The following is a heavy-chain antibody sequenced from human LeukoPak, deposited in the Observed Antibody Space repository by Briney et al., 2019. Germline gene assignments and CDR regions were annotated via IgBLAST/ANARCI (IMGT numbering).Heavy chain of an antibody. V-gene: IGHV4-4*02. J-gene: IGHJ4*02. CDR1: GGSISSLNL. Sequence: SGTLSLTWIVSGGSISSLNLWSWLRQPPGKGLEWIGEMYLGGTTNFNPSLKSRVTILIDKSKNQLSLQLTSVTAADTAVYYCAGLEGRYSTDWFYFFDYWGQGALVTVSS. CDR2: MYLGGTT. D-gene: IGHD6-19*01. CDR3: AGLEGRYSTDWFYFFDY.